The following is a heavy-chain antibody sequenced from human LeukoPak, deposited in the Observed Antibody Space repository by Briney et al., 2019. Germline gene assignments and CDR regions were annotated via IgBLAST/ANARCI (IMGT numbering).Heavy chain of an antibody. CDR1: GGSISGYY. V-gene: IGHV4-59*01. Sequence: SSETLSLTCTVSGGSISGYYWSWIRQPPGKGLEWIGYIYYSGSTNYNPSLKSRVTISVDTSKNQFSLKLSSVTAADTAVYYCARAYYDSSTSPYFDYWGQGTLVTVSS. D-gene: IGHD3-22*01. CDR2: IYYSGST. CDR3: ARAYYDSSTSPYFDY. J-gene: IGHJ4*02.